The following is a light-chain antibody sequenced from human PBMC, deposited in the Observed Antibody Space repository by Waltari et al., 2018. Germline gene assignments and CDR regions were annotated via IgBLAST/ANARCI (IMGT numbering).Light chain of an antibody. J-gene: IGLJ2*01. V-gene: IGLV2-14*03. CDR2: DVS. CDR3: SSYIDSSTLEL. Sequence: QSALTQPASVSGSPGQSITISCTGTSSDVGDYNYVSWYQQHPGKAPKLMIYDVSNRPSGVSNRFSGSKSSNTASLTISGLQAEDEADYYCSSYIDSSTLELFGGGTSLTVL. CDR1: SSDVGDYNY.